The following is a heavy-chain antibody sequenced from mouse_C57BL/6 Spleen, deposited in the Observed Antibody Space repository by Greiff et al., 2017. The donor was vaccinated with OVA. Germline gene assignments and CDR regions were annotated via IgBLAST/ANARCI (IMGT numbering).Heavy chain of an antibody. Sequence: QVHVKQPGAELVKPGASVKLSCKASGYTFTSYWMHWVKQRPGQGLEWIGMIHPNSGSTNYNEKFKSKATLTVDKSSSTAYMQLSSLTSEDSAVYYCARKDYGSSYGYFDYWGQGTTLTVSS. D-gene: IGHD1-1*01. V-gene: IGHV1-64*01. J-gene: IGHJ2*01. CDR1: GYTFTSYW. CDR3: ARKDYGSSYGYFDY. CDR2: IHPNSGST.